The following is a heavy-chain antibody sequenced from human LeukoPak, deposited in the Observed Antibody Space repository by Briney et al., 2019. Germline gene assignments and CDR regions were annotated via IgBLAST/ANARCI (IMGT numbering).Heavy chain of an antibody. CDR3: ASHCSSTSCPEEASDV. J-gene: IGHJ3*01. D-gene: IGHD2-2*01. Sequence: EAPSVTRIDSVGSLCVGSYYWGWARQPPGKGLGWIVCIYLSGSTYYNPSLKSGATISVDTSKNPFSLKLSSGTAADTAVYECASHCSSTSCPEEASDVWGQGSMVTASS. V-gene: IGHV4-39*01. CDR1: VGSLCVGSYY. CDR2: IYLSGST.